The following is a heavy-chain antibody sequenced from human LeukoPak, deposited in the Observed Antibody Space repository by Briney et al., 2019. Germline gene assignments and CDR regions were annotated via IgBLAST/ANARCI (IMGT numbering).Heavy chain of an antibody. CDR1: GFTFSSYS. J-gene: IGHJ3*02. CDR3: ARDISYYDILTGYYKGPIGAFDI. Sequence: GGSLRLSCAASGFTFSSYSMNWVRQAPGKGLEWVSSISSSSSYIYYADSVKGRFTISRDNAKNSLYLQMNSLRAEDTAVYYCARDISYYDILTGYYKGPIGAFDIWGQGTMVTVSS. CDR2: ISSSSSYI. D-gene: IGHD3-9*01. V-gene: IGHV3-21*01.